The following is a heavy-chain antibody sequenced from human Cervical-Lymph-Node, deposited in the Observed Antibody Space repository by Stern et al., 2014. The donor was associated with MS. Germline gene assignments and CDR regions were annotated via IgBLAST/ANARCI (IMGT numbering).Heavy chain of an antibody. CDR1: GYTFTSYD. V-gene: IGHV1-8*01. D-gene: IGHD1-26*01. J-gene: IGHJ4*02. CDR3: ARGRELLSLDY. Sequence: VQLVQSGDEVKKPGASVKVSCKASGYTFTSYDINWVRQGTGQGLEWMGWMNPYSGNAVYAQKFQGRVTMTRDTSTSTAYLELTSLRSEDTAVFYCARGRELLSLDYWGQGTLVTVSS. CDR2: MNPYSGNA.